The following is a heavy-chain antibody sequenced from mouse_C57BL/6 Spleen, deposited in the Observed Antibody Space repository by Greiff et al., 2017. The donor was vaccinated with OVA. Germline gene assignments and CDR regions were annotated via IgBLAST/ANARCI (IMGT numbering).Heavy chain of an antibody. D-gene: IGHD1-1*01. J-gene: IGHJ4*01. CDR1: GFTFSDYG. Sequence: EVQRVESGGGLVKPGGSLKLSCAASGFTFSDYGMHWVRQAPEKGLEWVAYISSGSSTIYYADTVKGRFTISRDNAKNTLFLQMTSLRSEDTAMYYCARGFDYDSSYDYYAMDYWGQGTSVTVSS. CDR3: ARGFDYDSSYDYYAMDY. V-gene: IGHV5-17*01. CDR2: ISSGSSTI.